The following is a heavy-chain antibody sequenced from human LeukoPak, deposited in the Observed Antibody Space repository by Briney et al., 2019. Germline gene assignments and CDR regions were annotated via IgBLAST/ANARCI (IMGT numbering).Heavy chain of an antibody. Sequence: QPGGSLRLSCAASGFTFSTYAMSWVRQAPGKGLEWVSAISGSGESTYYADSVKGRFTISRDNAGNSLYLQMNSLRDEDTAVYYCARVLLERPGIDSFDMWGQGTMVTVSS. CDR3: ARVLLERPGIDSFDM. D-gene: IGHD1-1*01. V-gene: IGHV3-23*01. CDR2: ISGSGEST. CDR1: GFTFSTYA. J-gene: IGHJ3*02.